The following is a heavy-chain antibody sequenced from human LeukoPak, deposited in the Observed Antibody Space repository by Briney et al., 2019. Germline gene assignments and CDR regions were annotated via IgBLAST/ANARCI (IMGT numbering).Heavy chain of an antibody. CDR3: ARSDGYSSGWSHFDY. D-gene: IGHD6-19*01. CDR2: IYYSGST. V-gene: IGHV4-59*08. CDR1: GGSISSYY. J-gene: IGHJ4*02. Sequence: PSETLSLTCTVSGGSISSYYWSWIRQPPGKGLEWIGYIYYSGSTYYNPSLKSRVTISVDTSKNQFSLKLSSVTAADTAVYYCARSDGYSSGWSHFDYWGQGTLVTVSS.